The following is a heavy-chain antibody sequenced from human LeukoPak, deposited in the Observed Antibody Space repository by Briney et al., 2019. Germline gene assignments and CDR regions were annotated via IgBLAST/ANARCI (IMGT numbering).Heavy chain of an antibody. J-gene: IGHJ4*02. CDR3: TGFGEGY. CDR1: GFTFSSYG. CDR2: IKSKNHGGAI. D-gene: IGHD3-10*01. V-gene: IGHV3-15*01. Sequence: PGGSLRLSCAASGFTFSSYGMHWVRQAPGKGLEWVALIKSKNHGGAILYAEPVKGRFTISRDDSKNTLYLQMNSLKTKDTAVYYCTGFGEGYWGQGTPVTVSS.